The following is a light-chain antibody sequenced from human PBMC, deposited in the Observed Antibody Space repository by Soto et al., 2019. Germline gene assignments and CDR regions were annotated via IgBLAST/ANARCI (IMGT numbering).Light chain of an antibody. J-gene: IGLJ2*01. CDR1: SSDVGGYNY. CDR2: EVR. CDR3: SSYTSSNTMV. V-gene: IGLV2-14*01. Sequence: QSALTQPASVSGSPGQSITISCTGTSSDVGGYNYVSWYQQHPGKAPKLMIYEVRNRPSGVSDRFSGSKSGNTASLTISGLQAEDEADYYCSSYTSSNTMVFGAGTKLTVL.